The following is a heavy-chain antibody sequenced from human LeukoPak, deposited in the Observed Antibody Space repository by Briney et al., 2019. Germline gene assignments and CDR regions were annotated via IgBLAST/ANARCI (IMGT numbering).Heavy chain of an antibody. CDR1: GGSFSGYY. Sequence: SETLSLTCAVYGGSFSGYYWSWIRQPPGKGLEWIGEINHSGSTNYNPSLKSRVTISVDTSKNQFSLKLSSVTAADTAVYYCARRSVNDYSGQMDDYWGQGTLVTVSS. CDR3: ARRSVNDYSGQMDDY. D-gene: IGHD4-11*01. V-gene: IGHV4-34*01. CDR2: INHSGST. J-gene: IGHJ4*02.